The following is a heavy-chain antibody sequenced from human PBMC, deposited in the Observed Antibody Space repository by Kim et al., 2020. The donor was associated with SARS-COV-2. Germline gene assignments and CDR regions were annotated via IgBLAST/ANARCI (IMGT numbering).Heavy chain of an antibody. CDR3: ARDLSGYSDFDY. Sequence: GGSLRLSCAASGFTFSSYWMHWVRQAPGKGLVWFSRINSDGSSTSYADSVKGRFTISIDNAKNTLYLQMNSLRAEDTAVYYCARDLSGYSDFDYWGQGTLVTVSS. CDR1: GFTFSSYW. CDR2: INSDGSST. V-gene: IGHV3-74*01. J-gene: IGHJ4*02. D-gene: IGHD3-22*01.